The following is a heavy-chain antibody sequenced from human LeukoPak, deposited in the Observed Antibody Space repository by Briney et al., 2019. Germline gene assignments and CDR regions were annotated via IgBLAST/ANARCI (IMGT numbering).Heavy chain of an antibody. V-gene: IGHV3-23*01. CDR1: GFTFSSYA. Sequence: TGGSLRLSCAASGFTFSSYAMTWVRQAPGKGLEWVSGINGSGGRTYYAVSVKGRFTISRDNSKNTLYLQMNSLRAEDTAVYYCAKVGRDYYDSSGPPETWGQGTLVTVSS. CDR2: INGSGGRT. D-gene: IGHD3-22*01. CDR3: AKVGRDYYDSSGPPET. J-gene: IGHJ5*02.